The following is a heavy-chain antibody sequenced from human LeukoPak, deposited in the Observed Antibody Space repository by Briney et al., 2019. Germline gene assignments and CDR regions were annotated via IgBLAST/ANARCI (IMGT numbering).Heavy chain of an antibody. CDR2: ISSSSNTI. V-gene: IGHV3-48*01. Sequence: GGSLSLSCAASGFSFSSYSMNWVRQAPGEGLEWVSYISSSSNTIYYADSVKGRFTISRDTANNSLYLQMNSLRVEDTAVYYCPREMTGYTSSAVDHWGQGTLVTVSS. CDR1: GFSFSSYS. D-gene: IGHD6-13*01. J-gene: IGHJ4*02. CDR3: PREMTGYTSSAVDH.